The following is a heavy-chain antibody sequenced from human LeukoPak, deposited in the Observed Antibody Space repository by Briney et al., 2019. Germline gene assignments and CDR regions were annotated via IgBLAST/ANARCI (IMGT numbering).Heavy chain of an antibody. CDR1: GFTFSSYG. J-gene: IGHJ4*02. CDR2: ISGSGGST. CDR3: ARAMADSSGYRFDY. D-gene: IGHD3-22*01. Sequence: PGGTLRLSCAASGFTFSSYGMSWVRQAPGKGLEWVSAISGSGGSTYYADSVKGRFTISRDNSKNTLYLQMNSLRAEDTAVYYCARAMADSSGYRFDYWGQGTLVTVSS. V-gene: IGHV3-23*01.